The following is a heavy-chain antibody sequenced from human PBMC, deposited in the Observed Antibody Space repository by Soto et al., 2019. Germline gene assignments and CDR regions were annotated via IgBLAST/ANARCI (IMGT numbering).Heavy chain of an antibody. CDR3: ARTYYYDSSGPTGVYGMDV. J-gene: IGHJ6*02. V-gene: IGHV1-69*13. D-gene: IGHD3-22*01. CDR2: IIPIFGTA. Sequence: ASVKVSCKASGGTFSSYAISWVRQAPGQGLEWMGGIIPIFGTANYAHKFQGRVTITADESTSTAYMELSSLRSEDTAVYYCARTYYYDSSGPTGVYGMDVWGQGTTVTVSS. CDR1: GGTFSSYA.